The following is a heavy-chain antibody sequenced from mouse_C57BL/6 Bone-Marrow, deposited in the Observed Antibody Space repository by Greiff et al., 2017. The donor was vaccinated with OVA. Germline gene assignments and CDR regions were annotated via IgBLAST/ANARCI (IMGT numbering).Heavy chain of an antibody. CDR2: IYPRSGNT. V-gene: IGHV1-81*01. Sequence: QVKLQQSGAELARPGASVKLSCKASGYTFTSYGISWVKQRTGQGLEWIGEIYPRSGNTYYNEKLKGKATLTADKSSSTAYMELRSLTSEDSAVYFCAVWDRFAYWGQGTLVTVSA. J-gene: IGHJ3*01. CDR1: GYTFTSYG. CDR3: AVWDRFAY. D-gene: IGHD3-3*01.